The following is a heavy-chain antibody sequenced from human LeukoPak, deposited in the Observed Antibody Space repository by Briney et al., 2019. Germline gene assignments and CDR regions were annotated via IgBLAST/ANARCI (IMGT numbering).Heavy chain of an antibody. Sequence: AGGSLRLSCAASGFTFSDYYMSWIRQAPGKGLEWVSYISSTGNPIFYAASVKGRFTISRDNAKNSLSLKLNNLRAEDTAVYYCAKGGLRYGYWFDHWGQGTLVTVSS. CDR1: GFTFSDYY. J-gene: IGHJ5*02. CDR3: AKGGLRYGYWFDH. D-gene: IGHD3-9*01. CDR2: ISSTGNPI. V-gene: IGHV3-11*01.